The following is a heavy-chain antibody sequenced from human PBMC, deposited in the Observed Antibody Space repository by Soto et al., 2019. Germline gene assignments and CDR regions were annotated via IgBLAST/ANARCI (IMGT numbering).Heavy chain of an antibody. V-gene: IGHV1-69*01. CDR2: IIPIFGTA. J-gene: IGHJ2*01. CDR3: ARVLTTVVTPVWWYFDL. D-gene: IGHD4-17*01. Sequence: QVQLVQSGAEVKKPGSSVKVSCKASGGTFSSYAISWVRQAPGQGLEWMGGIIPIFGTANYAQKFQGRVTITADEPTSTAYMELSSLRSEDTAVYYCARVLTTVVTPVWWYFDLWGRGTLVTVSS. CDR1: GGTFSSYA.